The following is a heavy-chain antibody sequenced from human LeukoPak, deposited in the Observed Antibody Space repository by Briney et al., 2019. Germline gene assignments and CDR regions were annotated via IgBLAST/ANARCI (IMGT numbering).Heavy chain of an antibody. CDR1: GFTFSNYA. CDR3: AKTMVRGVHYFDY. CDR2: ISGSGGST. D-gene: IGHD3-10*01. Sequence: PGGSLRLSCAASGFTFSNYAVSWVRQAPGKGLEWVSAISGSGGSTYYADSVKGRFTISRDNSKNTLYLQMNSLRAEDTAVYYCAKTMVRGVHYFDYWGQGTLVTVSS. J-gene: IGHJ4*02. V-gene: IGHV3-23*01.